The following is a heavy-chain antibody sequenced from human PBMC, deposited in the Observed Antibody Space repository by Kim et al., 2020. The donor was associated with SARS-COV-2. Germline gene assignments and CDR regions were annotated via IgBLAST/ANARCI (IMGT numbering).Heavy chain of an antibody. J-gene: IGHJ6*02. V-gene: IGHV3-23*01. D-gene: IGHD6-13*01. CDR1: GFTFSSYA. CDR3: ASREVAAAGGYYYYGMDV. CDR2: ISGSGGST. Sequence: GGSLRLSCAASGFTFSSYAMSWVRQAPGKGLEWVSAISGSGGSTYYADSVKGRFTISRDNSKNTLYLQMNSLRAEDTAVYYCASREVAAAGGYYYYGMDVWGQGTTVTVSS.